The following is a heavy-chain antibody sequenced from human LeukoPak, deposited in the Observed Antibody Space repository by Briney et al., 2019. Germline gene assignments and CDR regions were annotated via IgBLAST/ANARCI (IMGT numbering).Heavy chain of an antibody. J-gene: IGHJ4*02. CDR3: ARGGPFEMATQPADY. Sequence: ASVKVSCKAFGYTFTKEAISWVRQAPGQGLEWMGWINPNSGGTNYAQKFQGRVTMTRDTSISTAYMELSRLRSDDTAVYYCARGGPFEMATQPADYWGQGTLVTVSS. CDR1: GYTFTKEA. D-gene: IGHD5-24*01. V-gene: IGHV1-2*02. CDR2: INPNSGGT.